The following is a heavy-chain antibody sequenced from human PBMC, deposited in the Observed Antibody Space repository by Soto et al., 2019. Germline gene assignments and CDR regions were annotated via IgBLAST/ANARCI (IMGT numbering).Heavy chain of an antibody. J-gene: IGHJ4*02. V-gene: IGHV3-23*01. Sequence: GGSLRLSCAASGFTFSSSAMSWVRQAPGKGLEWVSAISGSGGSTYYADSVKGHFTISRDNSKNTLYLQMNSLRAEDTAVYYCAKDRGGYCISPSCYYFDLWGQGTLVTVSS. CDR3: AKDRGGYCISPSCYYFDL. CDR1: GFTFSSSA. CDR2: ISGSGGST. D-gene: IGHD2-2*01.